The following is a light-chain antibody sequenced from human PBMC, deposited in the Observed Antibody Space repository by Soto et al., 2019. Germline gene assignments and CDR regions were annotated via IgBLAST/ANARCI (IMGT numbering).Light chain of an antibody. Sequence: EVVMRQSPATLSVSPVEGATLSCRASQSVSSYLAWYQQKPGQAPRLLIYGASNRATGIPDRFSGSGSGTDFTLTISRLEPEDFAVYYCQQYNNWPRATFGGGTKVDIK. CDR2: GAS. V-gene: IGKV3D-15*01. CDR3: QQYNNWPRAT. J-gene: IGKJ4*01. CDR1: QSVSSY.